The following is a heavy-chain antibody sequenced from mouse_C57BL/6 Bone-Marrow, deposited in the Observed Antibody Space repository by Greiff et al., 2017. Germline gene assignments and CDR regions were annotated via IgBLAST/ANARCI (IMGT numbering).Heavy chain of an antibody. CDR3: ARDGGYFDY. CDR1: GYAFSSYW. V-gene: IGHV1-80*01. Sequence: VQLQQSGAELVKPGASVKLSCKASGYAFSSYWMNWVQQRPGKGLEWIGQIYPGDGDTNYNGKFKGKATLTADKSSSTAYMQLSSLTSEDSAVYFCARDGGYFDYWGQGTTLTVSS. CDR2: IYPGDGDT. J-gene: IGHJ2*01.